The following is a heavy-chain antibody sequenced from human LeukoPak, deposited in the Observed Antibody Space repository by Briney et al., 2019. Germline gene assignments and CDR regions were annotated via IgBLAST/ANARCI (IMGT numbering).Heavy chain of an antibody. CDR3: ARGSDGELDYFDY. V-gene: IGHV3-30-3*01. Sequence: GGSLRLSCAASGFTFSSYAMHWVRQAPGKGLEWVAVISYDGSNKYYADSVKGRFTISRDNSKNTLYLQMNSLRAEDTAVYYCARGSDGELDYFDYWGQGTLVTGSS. J-gene: IGHJ4*02. D-gene: IGHD1-26*01. CDR2: ISYDGSNK. CDR1: GFTFSSYA.